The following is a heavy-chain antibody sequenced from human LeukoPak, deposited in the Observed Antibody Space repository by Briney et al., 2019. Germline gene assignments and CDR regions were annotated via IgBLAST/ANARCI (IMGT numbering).Heavy chain of an antibody. CDR1: GFTFSSYA. J-gene: IGHJ4*02. CDR2: ISGSGGST. D-gene: IGHD5-18*01. V-gene: IGHV3-23*01. CDR3: AKGNSYVYQKNYFDY. Sequence: PGGSLRLSCAASGFTFSSYAMSWVRQAPGKGLEWVSAISGSGGSTYYAHSVKGRFTISRDNTKNTVYLQMYSQRTEDTDVYYCAKGNSYVYQKNYFDYWGQGTLVTVSS.